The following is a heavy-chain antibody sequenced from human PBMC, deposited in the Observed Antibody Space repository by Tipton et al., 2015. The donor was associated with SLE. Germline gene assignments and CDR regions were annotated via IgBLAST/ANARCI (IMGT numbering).Heavy chain of an antibody. CDR2: INHSGST. CDR1: GGSISSYY. D-gene: IGHD3-3*01. Sequence: TLSLTCTVSGGSISSYYWSWIRQPPGKGLEWIGEINHSGSTNYNPSLKSRVAISVDTSKNQFSLKLSSVTAADTAVYYCAIEMSAYDFWSGGDRYYYMDVWGKGTTVTVSS. CDR3: AIEMSAYDFWSGGDRYYYMDV. J-gene: IGHJ6*03. V-gene: IGHV4-34*01.